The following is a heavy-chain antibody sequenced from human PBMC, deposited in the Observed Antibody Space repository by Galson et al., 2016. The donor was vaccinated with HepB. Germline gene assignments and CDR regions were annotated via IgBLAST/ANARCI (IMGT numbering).Heavy chain of an antibody. V-gene: IGHV3-23*01. CDR1: GFTFTIYA. CDR2: ISGSGANT. Sequence: SLRLSCAASGFTFTIYAVTWVRQAPGKGLEWVSAISGSGANTYYADSVKGRFTISRDNSKNTLYLQMNSLRAEDTAIYYCAKDRRQWLDSDIDNWGQGTQVTVSS. J-gene: IGHJ4*02. CDR3: AKDRRQWLDSDIDN. D-gene: IGHD6-19*01.